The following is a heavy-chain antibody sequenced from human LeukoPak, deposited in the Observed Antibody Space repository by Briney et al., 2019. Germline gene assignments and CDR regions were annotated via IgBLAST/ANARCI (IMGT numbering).Heavy chain of an antibody. Sequence: GSLRLSCAASGFTFSSYGMHWVRQAPGKGLEWVAVIWYDGSNKYYADPVKGRFTISRDNSKNTLYLQMNSLRAEDTAVYYCARARLAMTTVTSFDYWGQGTLVTVSS. CDR2: IWYDGSNK. CDR1: GFTFSSYG. V-gene: IGHV3-33*01. CDR3: ARARLAMTTVTSFDY. D-gene: IGHD4-17*01. J-gene: IGHJ4*02.